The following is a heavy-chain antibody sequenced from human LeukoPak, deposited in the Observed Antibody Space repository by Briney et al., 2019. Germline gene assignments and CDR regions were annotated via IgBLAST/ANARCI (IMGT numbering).Heavy chain of an antibody. J-gene: IGHJ4*02. CDR3: ARDKRSGTEFDY. CDR2: IYHSGST. V-gene: IGHV4-4*02. Sequence: SETLSLTCAVSGGSISSSNWWTWVRQPPGKGLEWIGEIYHSGSTNYNPSLKSRVTISVDTSKNQFSLKLSSVTAADTAVYYCARDKRSGTEFDYWGQGTLVTVPS. D-gene: IGHD1-26*01. CDR1: GGSISSSNW.